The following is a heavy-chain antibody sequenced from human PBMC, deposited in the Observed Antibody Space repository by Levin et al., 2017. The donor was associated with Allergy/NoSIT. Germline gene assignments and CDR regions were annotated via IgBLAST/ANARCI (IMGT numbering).Heavy chain of an antibody. V-gene: IGHV1-69*13. D-gene: IGHD3-22*01. CDR1: GGTFSSYA. J-gene: IGHJ6*02. CDR3: ARDSSPMIVVVATGEYYYGMDV. CDR2: IIPIFGTA. Sequence: SVKVSCKASGGTFSSYAISWVRQAPGQGLEWMGGIIPIFGTANYAQKFQGRVTITADESTSTAYMELSSLRSEDTAVYYCARDSSPMIVVVATGEYYYGMDVWGQGTTVTVSS.